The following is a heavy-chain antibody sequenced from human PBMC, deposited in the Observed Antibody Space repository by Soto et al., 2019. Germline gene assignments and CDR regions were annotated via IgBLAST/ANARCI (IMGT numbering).Heavy chain of an antibody. J-gene: IGHJ6*02. D-gene: IGHD5-12*01. CDR2: IYYSGST. CDR3: ARADSGYAHGYYYYGMDV. Sequence: SETLSLTCTVSGGSISSYYWSWIRQPPGKGLEWIGYIYYSGSTNYNPSLKSRVTISVDTSKNQFSLKLSSVTAADTAVYYCARADSGYAHGYYYYGMDVWGQGTPVTVSS. V-gene: IGHV4-59*01. CDR1: GGSISSYY.